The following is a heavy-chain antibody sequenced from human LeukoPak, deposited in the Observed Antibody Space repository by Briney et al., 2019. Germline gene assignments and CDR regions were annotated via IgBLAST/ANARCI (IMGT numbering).Heavy chain of an antibody. Sequence: PSETLSLTCTVSGGSISSYYWSWIRQPPGKGLEWIGYIYYSGSTNYNPSLKSRVTISVDTSKNQFSLKLSSVTAADTAVYYCARMAPLRRDWFDPWGQGTLVTVSS. J-gene: IGHJ5*02. D-gene: IGHD5-12*01. V-gene: IGHV4-59*01. CDR1: GGSISSYY. CDR3: ARMAPLRRDWFDP. CDR2: IYYSGST.